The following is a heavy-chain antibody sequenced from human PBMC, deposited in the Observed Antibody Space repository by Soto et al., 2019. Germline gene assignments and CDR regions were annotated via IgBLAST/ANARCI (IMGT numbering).Heavy chain of an antibody. J-gene: IGHJ4*02. CDR2: IIPIFGTA. V-gene: IGHV1-69*01. Sequence: QVQLVQSGAEVKKPGSSVKVSCKASGGTFSSYAISWVRQAPGQGLEWMGGIIPIFGTANYAQKFQGRVTITGGESTCTVYTELSSLRCEHTAVYYCATIEPYCGGDCHFDYWGQGTLVTGSS. D-gene: IGHD2-21*02. CDR3: ATIEPYCGGDCHFDY. CDR1: GGTFSSYA.